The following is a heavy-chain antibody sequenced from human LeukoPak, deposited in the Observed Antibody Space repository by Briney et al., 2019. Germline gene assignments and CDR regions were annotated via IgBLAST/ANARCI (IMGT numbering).Heavy chain of an antibody. V-gene: IGHV3-30*02. J-gene: IGHJ4*02. CDR1: GFRFSSYG. Sequence: GGSLRLSCAASGFRFSSYGMHWVRQAPGKGLDWVAYIRYDGINEYYADSVKGRFTISRDLSKNTLFLQMNSLRPGDTAVYYCSKDRGVFGVAYSLDYWGQGTLVTVSS. CDR2: IRYDGINE. D-gene: IGHD3-3*01. CDR3: SKDRGVFGVAYSLDY.